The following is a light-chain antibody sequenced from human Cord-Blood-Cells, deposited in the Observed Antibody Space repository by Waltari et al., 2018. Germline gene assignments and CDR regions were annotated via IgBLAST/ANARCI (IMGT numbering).Light chain of an antibody. CDR1: QSVSSN. CDR3: QQYNNWPPYT. Sequence: EIVMPQSPATLSVSPGERATLPCRAIQSVSSNLAWYQQKPGQAPSLLIYGASTRDTSIPARCSGSGSGTEYTLTIISLQSEDFAVYYCQQYNNWPPYTFGQVTKLEIK. J-gene: IGKJ2*01. V-gene: IGKV3-15*01. CDR2: GAS.